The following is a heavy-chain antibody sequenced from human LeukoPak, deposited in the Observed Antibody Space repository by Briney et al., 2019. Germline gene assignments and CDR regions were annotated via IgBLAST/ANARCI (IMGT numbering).Heavy chain of an antibody. CDR1: GGSISRYY. Sequence: SETLSLPCTVSGGSISRYYWSWIRQPAGKGLEWIGRIYTSGSTNYTPSLKSRVTMSVDTSKNQFSLKLSSVTAADTAVYYCARESHPSYYYDSSGGGMDVWGQGTTVTVSS. J-gene: IGHJ6*02. CDR3: ARESHPSYYYDSSGGGMDV. V-gene: IGHV4-4*07. CDR2: IYTSGST. D-gene: IGHD3-22*01.